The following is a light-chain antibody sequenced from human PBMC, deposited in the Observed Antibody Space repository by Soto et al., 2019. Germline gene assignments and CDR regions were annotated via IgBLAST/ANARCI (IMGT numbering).Light chain of an antibody. CDR3: QQYNSYWT. V-gene: IGKV1-5*01. CDR1: QSISSW. CDR2: DAS. Sequence: DIQMTQSPSTLSASVGDRVTITCRASQSISSWLAWYQQKPGKAPKLLIYDASSLESGVPSRFSGGGSGTEFNLTLSRLQTDDFETYYCQQYNSYWTFGQGTKVDIK. J-gene: IGKJ1*01.